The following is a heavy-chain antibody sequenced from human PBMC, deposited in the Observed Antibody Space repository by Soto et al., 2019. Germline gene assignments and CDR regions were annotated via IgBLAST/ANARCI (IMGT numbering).Heavy chain of an antibody. CDR1: GGSISSGGYS. D-gene: IGHD6-19*01. CDR2: IYHSGST. V-gene: IGHV4-30-2*01. Sequence: SETLSLTCAVSGGSISSGGYSWSWIRQPPGKGLEWIGYIYHSGSTYYNPSLKSRVTISVDRSKNQFSLKLSSVTAADTAVYYCARTKSGPIAVAGTIFRWFDPWGQGTPVTVSS. CDR3: ARTKSGPIAVAGTIFRWFDP. J-gene: IGHJ5*02.